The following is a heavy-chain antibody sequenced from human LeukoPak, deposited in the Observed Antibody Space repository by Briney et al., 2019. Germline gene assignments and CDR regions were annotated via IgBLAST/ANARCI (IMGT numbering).Heavy chain of an antibody. V-gene: IGHV3-21*01. CDR3: ASARADYGDAFDY. CDR2: ISSSSSYI. Sequence: PGGSLRLSCAASGFTFSSYSMNWVRQAPGKGLEWVSSISSSSSYIYYADLVKGRFTISRDNAKNSLYLQMNSLRAEGTAVYYCASARADYGDAFDYWGQGTLVTVSS. CDR1: GFTFSSYS. J-gene: IGHJ4*02. D-gene: IGHD4-17*01.